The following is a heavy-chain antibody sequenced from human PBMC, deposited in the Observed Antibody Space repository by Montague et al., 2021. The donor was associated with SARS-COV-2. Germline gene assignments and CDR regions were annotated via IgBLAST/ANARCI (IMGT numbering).Heavy chain of an antibody. Sequence: SETLSLTCTVSGGSISRSNYYWDWIRQPPGKGLEWIGSIYDSGSTYYNPSLKSRVTISVDTSKNHFSLKLSSVTAADTAVYYCARRGRKLLPVATTIGGFDIWGQGTMVTVSS. D-gene: IGHD5-12*01. CDR3: ARRGRKLLPVATTIGGFDI. J-gene: IGHJ3*02. V-gene: IGHV4-39*02. CDR1: GGSISRSNYY. CDR2: IYDSGST.